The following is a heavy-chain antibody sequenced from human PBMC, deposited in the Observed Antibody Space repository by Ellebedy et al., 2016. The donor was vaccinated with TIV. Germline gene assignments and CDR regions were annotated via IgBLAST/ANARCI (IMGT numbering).Heavy chain of an antibody. D-gene: IGHD3-10*01. J-gene: IGHJ4*02. CDR3: AKGIAVLVWFGESPSTVGYFDN. Sequence: GESLKISCAASRFTFSSYGMHWVRQAPGKGLEWVATIAYDGRNAYYADSVKGRFTISRDNSKNALYLQMNSLRAEDTAVYYCAKGIAVLVWFGESPSTVGYFDNWGPGTLVTVSS. CDR2: IAYDGRNA. CDR1: RFTFSSYG. V-gene: IGHV3-30*18.